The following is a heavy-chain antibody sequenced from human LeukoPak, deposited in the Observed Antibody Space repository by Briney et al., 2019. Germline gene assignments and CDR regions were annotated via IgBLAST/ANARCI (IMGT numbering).Heavy chain of an antibody. Sequence: SETLSLTCTVSGGSISSGDYYWSWIRRPPGKGLEWIGYIYYSGSTYYNPSLKSRVTISVDTSKNQFSLKLSSVTAADTAVYYCARGRHDYGDSLDYWGQGTLVTASS. CDR2: IYYSGST. CDR1: GGSISSGDYY. D-gene: IGHD4-17*01. CDR3: ARGRHDYGDSLDY. V-gene: IGHV4-30-4*01. J-gene: IGHJ4*02.